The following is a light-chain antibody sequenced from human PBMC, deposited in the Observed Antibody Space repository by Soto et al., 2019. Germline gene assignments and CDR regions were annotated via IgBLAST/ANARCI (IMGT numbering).Light chain of an antibody. J-gene: IGKJ2*01. CDR2: IAS. CDR1: QSISNY. CDR3: QQSYSTQYT. Sequence: DIHMTQSPSSLSASVGYRVTITCRASQSISNYLNWYQQKPGKAPNLLIYIASNLHSGVPSRFSGSGSGTDFTLTISSMQPEDFATYYCQQSYSTQYTFGQGTKVDIK. V-gene: IGKV1-39*01.